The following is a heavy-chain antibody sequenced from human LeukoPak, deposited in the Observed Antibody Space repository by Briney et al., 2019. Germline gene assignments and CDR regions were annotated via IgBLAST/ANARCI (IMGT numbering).Heavy chain of an antibody. Sequence: ASVKVSCKASGYTFTSYAMHWVRQAPGQRLEWMGWINAGNGNTKYSQKFQGRVTITRDTSASTAYMELSSLRSEDTAVYYCAIGFNYYYHYGMDVWGQGTTVTVSS. CDR2: INAGNGNT. J-gene: IGHJ6*02. CDR1: GYTFTSYA. V-gene: IGHV1-3*01. D-gene: IGHD3-10*01. CDR3: AIGFNYYYHYGMDV.